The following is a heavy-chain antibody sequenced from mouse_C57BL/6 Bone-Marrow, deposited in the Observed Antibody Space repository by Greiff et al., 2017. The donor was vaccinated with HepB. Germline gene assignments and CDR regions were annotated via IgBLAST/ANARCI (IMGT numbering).Heavy chain of an antibody. V-gene: IGHV1-81*01. J-gene: IGHJ3*01. CDR2: IYSRSGNT. CDR3: AGYDDDPWFAY. D-gene: IGHD2-4*01. CDR1: GYTFPSYG. Sequence: LHPSGAELARPGASVKLSCTASGYTFPSYGISWVKQRTGQGLEWIGEIYSRSGNTYYNEKFKGKATLTADKSSSTAYMELRSLTSEDSAVYFCAGYDDDPWFAYWGQGTPVTVSA.